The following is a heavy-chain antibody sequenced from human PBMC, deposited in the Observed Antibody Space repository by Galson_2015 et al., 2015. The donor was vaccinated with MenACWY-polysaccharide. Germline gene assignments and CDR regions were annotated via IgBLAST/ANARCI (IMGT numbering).Heavy chain of an antibody. CDR2: TYYSGGT. J-gene: IGHJ4*02. CDR1: GGSINNHY. CDR3: ARGVTHFDY. Sequence: ETLSLTCTVSGGSINNHYGSWIRQPPGKGLEWIGYTYYSGGTNSNPSLKSRVTISVDTSKNQFSLKLRSVTTADTAIYYCARGVTHFDYWGQGTLVTVSS. V-gene: IGHV4-59*11. D-gene: IGHD3-10*01.